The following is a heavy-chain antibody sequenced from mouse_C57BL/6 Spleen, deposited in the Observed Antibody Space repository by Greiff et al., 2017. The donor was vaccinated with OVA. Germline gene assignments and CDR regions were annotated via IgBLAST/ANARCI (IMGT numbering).Heavy chain of an antibody. Sequence: EVKLVESGEGLVKPGGSLKLSCAASGFTFSSYAMSWVRQTPETRLEWVAYLSSGGDYIYYADTVKGRFTISSDNARNTLYLQMSSLKSEDTAMYYCTRGDYDDAMDYWGQGTSVTVSS. CDR3: TRGDYDDAMDY. CDR2: LSSGGDYI. V-gene: IGHV5-9-1*02. D-gene: IGHD2-4*01. CDR1: GFTFSSYA. J-gene: IGHJ4*01.